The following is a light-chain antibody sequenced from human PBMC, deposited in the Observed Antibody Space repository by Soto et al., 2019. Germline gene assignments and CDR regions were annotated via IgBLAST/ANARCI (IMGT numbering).Light chain of an antibody. J-gene: IGKJ1*01. Sequence: DIPMTQSPSTLSASVGDRVTITCRASHSISSWLAWYQQKPGKAPKLLIYDASSLESGVPSRFSGSGSGTEFTLTISSLQPDDSATYYCQQYNSYWTFGQGTKVEIK. CDR2: DAS. CDR1: HSISSW. V-gene: IGKV1-5*01. CDR3: QQYNSYWT.